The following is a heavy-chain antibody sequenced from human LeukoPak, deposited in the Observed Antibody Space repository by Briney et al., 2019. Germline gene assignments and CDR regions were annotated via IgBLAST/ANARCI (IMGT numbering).Heavy chain of an antibody. V-gene: IGHV3-23*01. CDR2: ISGSGGST. CDR3: AKVGIFAPIYYFDY. D-gene: IGHD3-3*01. J-gene: IGHJ4*02. Sequence: GGFLRLSCAASGFTFSSYAMSWVRQAPGKGLEWVSAISGSGGSTYYADSVKGRFTISRDNSKNTLYLQMNSLRAEDTAVYYCAKVGIFAPIYYFDYWGQGTLVTVSS. CDR1: GFTFSSYA.